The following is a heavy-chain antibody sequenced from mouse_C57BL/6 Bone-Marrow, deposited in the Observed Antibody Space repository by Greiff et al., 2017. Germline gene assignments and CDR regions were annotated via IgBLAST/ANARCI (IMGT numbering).Heavy chain of an antibody. J-gene: IGHJ4*01. CDR3: TRFPTMDY. Sequence: SGPVLVKPGPSVKISCQASGFTFTDYYMHWVKQSHGKSLEWIGLVYSYNGGTSYNQKFKGKATLTVETSSSTAYMELSSLTAEDSAVYYCTRFPTMDYWGQGTSVTVSS. CDR2: VYSYNGGT. CDR1: GFTFTDYY. V-gene: IGHV1-36*01.